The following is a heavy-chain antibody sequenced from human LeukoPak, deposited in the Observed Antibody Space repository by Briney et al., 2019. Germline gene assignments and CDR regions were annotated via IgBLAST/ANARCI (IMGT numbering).Heavy chain of an antibody. CDR2: VRYDGSNT. CDR3: VKDRKIIVVPGHGFDI. CDR1: GFTFSNYG. Sequence: GGSLRLSCAASGFTFSNYGMHWVRQAPGKGLEWVAFVRYDGSNTFYARSVTGRFTISRDNSKNTIYLQMSSLRPEDTAVYYCVKDRKIIVVPGHGFDIWGQGTVVTVSS. D-gene: IGHD1-26*01. J-gene: IGHJ3*02. V-gene: IGHV3-30*02.